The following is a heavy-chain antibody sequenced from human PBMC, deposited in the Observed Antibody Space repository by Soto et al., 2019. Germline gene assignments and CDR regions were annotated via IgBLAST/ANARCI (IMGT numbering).Heavy chain of an antibody. CDR3: ARGGALRYFDWIPDY. V-gene: IGHV4-59*01. J-gene: IGHJ4*02. Sequence: SETLSLTCTVSGGSISSYYWSWIRQPPGKGLEWIGYIYYSGSTNYNPSLKSRVTISVDTSKNQFSLKLSSVTAADTAVYYCARGGALRYFDWIPDYWGQGTLVTVSS. CDR1: GGSISSYY. D-gene: IGHD3-9*01. CDR2: IYYSGST.